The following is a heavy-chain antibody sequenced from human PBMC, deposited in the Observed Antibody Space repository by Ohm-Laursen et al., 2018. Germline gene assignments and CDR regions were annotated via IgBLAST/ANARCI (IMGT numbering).Heavy chain of an antibody. CDR2: SRDKANSYTT. CDR1: GFTFDDHY. Sequence: SLRLSCTAPGFTFDDHYMDWVRQAPGKGLELVARSRDKANSYTTAYVASVKGRFSISRDDSENSPYLQMNSLKTEDTAVYYCARTRNFQPYDVWGQGTMVIVSS. CDR3: ARTRNFQPYDV. D-gene: IGHD2/OR15-2a*01. V-gene: IGHV3-72*01. J-gene: IGHJ3*01.